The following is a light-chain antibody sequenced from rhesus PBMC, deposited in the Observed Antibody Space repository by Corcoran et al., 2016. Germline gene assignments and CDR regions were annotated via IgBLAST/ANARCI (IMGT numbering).Light chain of an antibody. CDR2: KAS. CDR3: PQRIGYPLP. V-gene: IGKV1-25*01. J-gene: IGKJ4*01. Sequence: DIQMTQSPSSLSASVGDRVTITCRASQAISNSLAWFQQKPGRAPNLLISKASTLRRGVPSRFSGSASWKAFPLTIRSLKPDDFATYYCPQRIGYPLPFGGGTKVAIK. CDR1: QAISNS.